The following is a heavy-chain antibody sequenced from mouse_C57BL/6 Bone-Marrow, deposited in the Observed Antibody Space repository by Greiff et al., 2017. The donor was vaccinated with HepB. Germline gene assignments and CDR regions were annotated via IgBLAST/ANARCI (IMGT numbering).Heavy chain of an antibody. CDR1: GFNIKDDY. Sequence: VQLQQSGAELVRPGASVKLSCTASGFNIKDDYMHWVKQRPEQGLEWIGWIDPENGDTEYASKFQGKATITADTSANTAYLQLSSLTSEDTAVYYCTTLVAYAVDYWGQGTSVTVSS. J-gene: IGHJ4*01. D-gene: IGHD1-1*02. CDR3: TTLVAYAVDY. V-gene: IGHV14-4*01. CDR2: IDPENGDT.